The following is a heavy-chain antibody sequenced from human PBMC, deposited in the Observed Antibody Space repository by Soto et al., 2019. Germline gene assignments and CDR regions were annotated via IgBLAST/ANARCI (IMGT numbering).Heavy chain of an antibody. CDR3: VRDSYTAHWHTAGEDY. J-gene: IGHJ4*02. CDR1: GFYITNYW. CDR2: IKEDGSLK. V-gene: IGHV3-7*01. Sequence: DVQLVESEGGLVQPGGSLRLSCAASGFYITNYWMTWVRQAPGKGPEWVANIKEDGSLKFYVDSVRGRFTISRDNAKNSVYLGMSRLRAEDTAVYYCVRDSYTAHWHTAGEDYWGQGTLVTVSS. D-gene: IGHD2-2*02.